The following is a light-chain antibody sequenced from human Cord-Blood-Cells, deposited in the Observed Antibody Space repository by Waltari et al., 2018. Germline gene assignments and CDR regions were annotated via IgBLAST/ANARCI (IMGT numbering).Light chain of an antibody. CDR2: AAS. V-gene: IGKV1-39*01. CDR1: QSISSY. CDR3: QQSYSTPRGT. J-gene: IGKJ1*01. Sequence: DIQMTQSPPSLSASVGDRVTITCRASQSISSYLNWYQQKPGKAPKLLIYAASSLQSGVPSRFSGSGSGTDFTLTISSLQPEDFATYYCQQSYSTPRGTFGQGTKVEIK.